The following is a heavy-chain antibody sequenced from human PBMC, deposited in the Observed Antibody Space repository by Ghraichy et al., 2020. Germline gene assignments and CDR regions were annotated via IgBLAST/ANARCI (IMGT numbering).Heavy chain of an antibody. Sequence: SETLSLTCTVSGDSISNYYWSWIRQPPGTGLEWIGYISYSGSTNYNPSLKSRVTISVDTSKNQFSLKLSSLAAADTAVYYCAREGSGWSLQFWGQGTQVTVSS. D-gene: IGHD6-19*01. J-gene: IGHJ4*02. CDR1: GDSISNYY. CDR2: ISYSGST. CDR3: AREGSGWSLQF. V-gene: IGHV4-59*01.